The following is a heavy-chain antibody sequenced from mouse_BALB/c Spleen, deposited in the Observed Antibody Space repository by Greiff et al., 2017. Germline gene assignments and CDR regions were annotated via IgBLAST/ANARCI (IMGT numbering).Heavy chain of an antibody. CDR2: INPSTGYT. D-gene: IGHD1-1*01. J-gene: IGHJ4*01. CDR1: GYTFTSYW. CDR3: ARRDYGSGDAMDY. Sequence: VQLQQSGAELAKPGASVKMSCKASGYTFTSYWMHWVKQRPGQGLEWIGYINPSTGYTEYNQKFKDKATLTADKSSSTAYMQLSSLTSEDSAVYYCARRDYGSGDAMDYWGQGTSVTVSS. V-gene: IGHV1-7*01.